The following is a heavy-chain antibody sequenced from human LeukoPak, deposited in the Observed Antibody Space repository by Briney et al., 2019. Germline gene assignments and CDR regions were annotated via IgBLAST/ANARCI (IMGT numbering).Heavy chain of an antibody. J-gene: IGHJ4*02. D-gene: IGHD3-10*01. CDR3: ARDSSPYYYGSGSHDY. Sequence: GGSLRLSCAASGFTFSSYAMHWVRQAPGKGLEWVAVISYDGSNKYYADSVKGRSTISRDNSKNTLYLQMNSLRAEDTAVYYCARDSSPYYYGSGSHDYWGQGTLVTVSS. CDR2: ISYDGSNK. V-gene: IGHV3-30*04. CDR1: GFTFSSYA.